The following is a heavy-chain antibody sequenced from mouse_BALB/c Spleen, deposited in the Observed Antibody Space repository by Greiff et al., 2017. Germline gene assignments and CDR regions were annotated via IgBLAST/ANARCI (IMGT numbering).Heavy chain of an antibody. CDR3: ARWDSYYAMDY. J-gene: IGHJ4*01. Sequence: VQLQQSGAELVRPGTSVKVSCKASGYAFTNYLIEWVKQRPGQGLEWIGMINPGSGGTNYNEKFKGKATLTADKSSSTAYMQLSSLTSDDSAVYFCARWDSYYAMDYWGQGTSVTVSS. V-gene: IGHV1-54*01. D-gene: IGHD4-1*01. CDR1: GYAFTNYL. CDR2: INPGSGGT.